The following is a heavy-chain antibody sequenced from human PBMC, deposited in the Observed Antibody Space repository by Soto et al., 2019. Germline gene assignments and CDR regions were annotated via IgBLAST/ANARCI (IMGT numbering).Heavy chain of an antibody. CDR3: TRDIGGRWAY. J-gene: IGHJ4*02. V-gene: IGHV3-74*01. D-gene: IGHD3-16*01. CDR1: GFTFSSYW. Sequence: VSLRLCCAASGFTFSSYWMHWVRQVPGKGLLWVSRIDEYGNTIDYADSVRGRFTISRDNARNTLYLEMNSLRAEDTALYYCTRDIGGRWAYWGPGTLVTVSS. CDR2: IDEYGNTI.